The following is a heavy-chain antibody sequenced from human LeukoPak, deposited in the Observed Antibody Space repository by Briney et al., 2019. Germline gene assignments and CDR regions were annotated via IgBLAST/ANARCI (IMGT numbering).Heavy chain of an antibody. J-gene: IGHJ4*02. CDR1: GYTFNVYY. CDR3: TRGARGGGYEAFDF. V-gene: IGHV1-2*02. Sequence: ASVRVSCKASGYTFNVYYIHWVRQAPGQGREWMAWINPNSGGTDYADRFQGRVTVTRDTSISTGYMELTRLRSDDTAAYYCTRGARGGGYEAFDFWGRGTLVTVSS. D-gene: IGHD5-12*01. CDR2: INPNSGGT.